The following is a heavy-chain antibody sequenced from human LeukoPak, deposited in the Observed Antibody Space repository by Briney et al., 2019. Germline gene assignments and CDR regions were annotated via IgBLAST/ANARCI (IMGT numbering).Heavy chain of an antibody. Sequence: PGGSLRLSCAASGFTFDDYAMHWVRQAPGKGLEWMTVISHDGSIKYYADSVKGRFTISRDNSKDTLYLQMNSLRVEDTAVYYCARGDVLMVISTTGYWGQGTLVTVSS. J-gene: IGHJ4*02. CDR1: GFTFDDYA. CDR3: ARGDVLMVISTTGY. V-gene: IGHV3-30-3*01. CDR2: ISHDGSIK. D-gene: IGHD2-21*01.